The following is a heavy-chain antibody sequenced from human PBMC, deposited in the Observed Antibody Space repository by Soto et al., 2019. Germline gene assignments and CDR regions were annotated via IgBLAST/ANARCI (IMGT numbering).Heavy chain of an antibody. D-gene: IGHD5-18*01. Sequence: PGGSLRLSCAASGFTFSSYSMNWVRQAPGKGLEWVSYISSSSSTIYYADSVKGRFTISRDNAKNSLYLQMNSLRAEDTAVYYCARDSGYSYGPFEYWGQGTLVTVSS. J-gene: IGHJ4*02. CDR3: ARDSGYSYGPFEY. CDR1: GFTFSSYS. CDR2: ISSSSSTI. V-gene: IGHV3-48*01.